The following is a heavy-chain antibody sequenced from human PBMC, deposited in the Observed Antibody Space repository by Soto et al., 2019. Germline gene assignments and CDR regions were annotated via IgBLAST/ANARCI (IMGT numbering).Heavy chain of an antibody. CDR3: TTGSVEGM. D-gene: IGHD2-15*01. V-gene: IGHV3-15*07. J-gene: IGHJ6*02. CDR1: GFSFNEAW. CDR2: IKTSAGGGAT. Sequence: EVQLVESAGGLVKPGGSLRLSCVASGFSFNEAWMNWVRQAPGEGLEWVGRIKTSAGGGATDYAAPVQGRFTISRDDSKNALYLHMNSRRTEDTAIYYCTTGSVEGMWGQGTTVTVSS.